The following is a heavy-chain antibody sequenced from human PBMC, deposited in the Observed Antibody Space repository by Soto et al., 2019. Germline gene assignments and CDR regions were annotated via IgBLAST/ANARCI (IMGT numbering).Heavy chain of an antibody. J-gene: IGHJ6*02. CDR3: VMVDNYVTPTPQDV. CDR2: ISPYTGNT. CDR1: GYIFVNYG. Sequence: VQLVQSGDEVKKPGASVKVSCKASGYIFVNYGIAWVRQAPGQGLEWMGWISPYTGNTHSATKVQGRLTMTTDTTTSTAYLDLASLTSDDTAVYYCVMVDNYVTPTPQDVWGQVTTVTVSS. D-gene: IGHD3-16*01. V-gene: IGHV1-18*01.